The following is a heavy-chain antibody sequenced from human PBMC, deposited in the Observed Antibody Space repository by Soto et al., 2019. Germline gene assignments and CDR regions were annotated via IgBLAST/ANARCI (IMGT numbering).Heavy chain of an antibody. J-gene: IGHJ4*02. CDR2: ITNSGGAT. D-gene: IGHD2-2*01. CDR3: AKGERDTYALSFDS. V-gene: IGHV3-23*01. Sequence: EVQLLESGGGLVQPGGSLRLPCSASGFTFSSFAMNWVRQAPGKGLEWVSIITNSGGATYYADSVKGRFTISRDNSKNTLYLEMNSLRAEDTAIYYCAKGERDTYALSFDSWGQGALVTVSS. CDR1: GFTFSSFA.